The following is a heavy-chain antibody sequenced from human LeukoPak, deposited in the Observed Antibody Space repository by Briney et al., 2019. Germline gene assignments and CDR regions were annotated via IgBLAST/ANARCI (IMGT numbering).Heavy chain of an antibody. V-gene: IGHV1-18*01. D-gene: IGHD3-3*02. CDR2: ISAYNGNT. CDR3: ARDLRAAFKYYFDY. CDR1: GYTFTSFG. J-gene: IGHJ4*02. Sequence: EASVKVSCKASGYTFTSFGINWVRQAPGQGLEWMGSISAYNGNTNYAQKLQGRVTMTRDTSISTAYMELSRLRSDDTAVYYCARDLRAAFKYYFDYWGQGTLVTVSS.